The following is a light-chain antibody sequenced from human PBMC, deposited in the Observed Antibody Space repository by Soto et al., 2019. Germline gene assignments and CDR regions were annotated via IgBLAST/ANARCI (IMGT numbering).Light chain of an antibody. V-gene: IGKV3-20*01. CDR3: QQYGTPRSVT. CDR2: GAS. CDR1: QSVDSNY. Sequence: EIVLTQSPGTLSLSPGEEATLSCRASQSVDSNYLAWYQQKPGQTPRLIIYGASGRADGIPHRFSGSGFGTDFTLTISKVEPEDFAVYYRQQYGTPRSVTFGQGSKV. J-gene: IGKJ1*01.